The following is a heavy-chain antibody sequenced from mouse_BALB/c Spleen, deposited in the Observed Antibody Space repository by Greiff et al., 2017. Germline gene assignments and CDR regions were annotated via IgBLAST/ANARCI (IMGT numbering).Heavy chain of an antibody. CDR3: ARHGKPRGAMDY. CDR1: GFTFSSYT. Sequence: EVQGVESGGGLVQPGGSLKLSCAASGFTFSSYTMSWVRQTPEKRLEWVAYISNGGGSTYYPDTVKGRFTISRDNAKNTLYLQMSSLKSEDTAMYYCARHGKPRGAMDYWGQGTSVTVSS. J-gene: IGHJ4*01. V-gene: IGHV5-12-2*01. D-gene: IGHD6-1*01. CDR2: ISNGGGST.